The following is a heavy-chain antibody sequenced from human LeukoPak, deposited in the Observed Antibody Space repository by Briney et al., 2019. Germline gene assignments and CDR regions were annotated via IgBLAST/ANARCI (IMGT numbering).Heavy chain of an antibody. CDR3: ARDNYGDYGGFDY. CDR2: ISSSSSYI. Sequence: GSLRLSCAASGFTFSSYSMNWVRQAPGKGLEWVSSISSSSSYIYYADSVKGRFTISRDNAKNSLYLQMNSLRAEDTAVYYCARDNYGDYGGFDYWGQGTLVTVSS. V-gene: IGHV3-21*01. D-gene: IGHD4-17*01. J-gene: IGHJ4*02. CDR1: GFTFSSYS.